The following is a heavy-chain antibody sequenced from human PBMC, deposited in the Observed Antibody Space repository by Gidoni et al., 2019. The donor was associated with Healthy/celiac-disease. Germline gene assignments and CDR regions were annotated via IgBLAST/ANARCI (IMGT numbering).Heavy chain of an antibody. CDR3: AKDTYYYDSSGYYSWSHAFDI. CDR2: ISGSGGST. Sequence: EVQLLESGGGLVQPGGSLRLSCAASGFPFSSYAISWVRQAPGKGLEWVSAISGSGGSTYYADSVKGRFTISRDNSKNTLYLQMNSLRAEDTAVYYCAKDTYYYDSSGYYSWSHAFDIWGQGTMVTVSS. D-gene: IGHD3-22*01. V-gene: IGHV3-23*01. CDR1: GFPFSSYA. J-gene: IGHJ3*02.